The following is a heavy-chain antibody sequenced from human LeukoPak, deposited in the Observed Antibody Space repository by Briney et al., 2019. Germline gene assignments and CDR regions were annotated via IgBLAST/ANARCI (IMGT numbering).Heavy chain of an antibody. D-gene: IGHD2-15*01. CDR2: IIPIFGTA. Sequence: SVKVSCKASGGTFSSYAISWVRQAPGQGLEWMGRIIPIFGTANYAQKFQGRVTITTDESTSTAYMELSSLRSEDTAVYYCARDAVAATPGFLHYYYYMDVWGKGTTVTVSS. CDR1: GGTFSSYA. J-gene: IGHJ6*03. CDR3: ARDAVAATPGFLHYYYYMDV. V-gene: IGHV1-69*05.